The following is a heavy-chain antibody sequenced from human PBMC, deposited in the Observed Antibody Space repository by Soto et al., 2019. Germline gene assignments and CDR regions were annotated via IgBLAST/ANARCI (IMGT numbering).Heavy chain of an antibody. CDR1: GFTVSGSA. J-gene: IGHJ3*02. V-gene: IGHV3-73*01. CDR2: IRSKTNSYAT. D-gene: IGHD3-16*02. Sequence: EVQLVESGGGLVQPGGSLKLSCAASGFTVSGSAVHWVRQASGKGLEWVGRIRSKTNSYATAYAASVKDRFTISRDDSKNTAYLQMNSLKTEDTAVYYCTMGELSFPRAFDIWGQGTMVTVSS. CDR3: TMGELSFPRAFDI.